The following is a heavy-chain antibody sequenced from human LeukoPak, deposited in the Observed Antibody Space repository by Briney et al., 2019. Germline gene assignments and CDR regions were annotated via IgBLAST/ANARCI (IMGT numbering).Heavy chain of an antibody. D-gene: IGHD6-19*01. CDR1: DYTFTSYD. J-gene: IGHJ5*02. Sequence: GASVKVSCKASDYTFTSYDISWARQAPGQGLEWMGWISTYDGKTNYAQKFQGRVTMTTDTSTSTAYMELRSLRSDDTAVYYCARSLSSGWYAVDWFDPWGQGTLVTVSS. CDR2: ISTYDGKT. V-gene: IGHV1-18*01. CDR3: ARSLSSGWYAVDWFDP.